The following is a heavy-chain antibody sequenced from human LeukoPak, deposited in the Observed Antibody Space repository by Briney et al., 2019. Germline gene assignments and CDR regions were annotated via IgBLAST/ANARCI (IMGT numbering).Heavy chain of an antibody. CDR2: IHSGDST. Sequence: GGSLRLSCAASGFTVGSNYMSWVRQAPGKGLEWVSGIHSGDSTYYADSVKGRFTISRDNSKNTLYLQMNSLRAEDTAVYYCAKFRTIFDYWGQGTTVTVSS. D-gene: IGHD4/OR15-4a*01. V-gene: IGHV3-53*01. CDR1: GFTVGSNY. CDR3: AKFRTIFDY. J-gene: IGHJ4*03.